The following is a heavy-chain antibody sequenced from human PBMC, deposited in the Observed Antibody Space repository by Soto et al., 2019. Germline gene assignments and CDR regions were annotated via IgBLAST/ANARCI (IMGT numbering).Heavy chain of an antibody. CDR2: ISYDGSNK. Sequence: GGSLRLSCAASGFTFSSYGMHWVRQAPGKGLEWVAVISYDGSNKYYADSVKGRFTIPRDNSKNTLYLQMNSLRAEDTAVYYCAKDWEGSSWYPYFDYWGQGTLVTVSS. V-gene: IGHV3-30*18. CDR1: GFTFSSYG. J-gene: IGHJ4*02. D-gene: IGHD6-13*01. CDR3: AKDWEGSSWYPYFDY.